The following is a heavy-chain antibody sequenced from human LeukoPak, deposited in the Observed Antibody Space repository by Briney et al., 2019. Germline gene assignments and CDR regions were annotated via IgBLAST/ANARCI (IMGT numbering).Heavy chain of an antibody. Sequence: GASVKVSCKASGYTFNRNAINWVRQAPGQGLEWMGWINPNSGGTNYAQKFQGRVTMTRDTSISTAYMELSRLRSDDTAVYYCARDLGAPDYWGQGTLVTVSS. V-gene: IGHV1-2*02. CDR2: INPNSGGT. J-gene: IGHJ4*02. CDR3: ARDLGAPDY. D-gene: IGHD3-16*01. CDR1: GYTFNRNA.